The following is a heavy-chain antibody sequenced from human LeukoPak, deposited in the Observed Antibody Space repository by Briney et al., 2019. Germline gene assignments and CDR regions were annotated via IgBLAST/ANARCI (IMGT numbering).Heavy chain of an antibody. CDR1: GDSVSNDRYC. J-gene: IGHJ5*02. V-gene: IGHV4-61*01. CDR2: IRYSGHT. CDR3: ARYNWNTWFDP. D-gene: IGHD1-1*01. Sequence: PSETLSLTCTVSGDSVSNDRYCWTWIRLSPGKGLEWIAYIRYSGHTNYNPSLDTRVTISLDVSKNQLSLRLYSVTAADTAMYYCARYNWNTWFDPWGQGALVTVSS.